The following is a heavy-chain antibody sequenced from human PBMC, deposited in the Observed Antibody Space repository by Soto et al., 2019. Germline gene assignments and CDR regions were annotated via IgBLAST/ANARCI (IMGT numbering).Heavy chain of an antibody. CDR3: ARGYCSSTSCYALAGY. V-gene: IGHV1-69*02. CDR1: GGTFSSYT. J-gene: IGHJ4*02. CDR2: IIPILGIA. D-gene: IGHD2-2*01. Sequence: QVQLVQSGAEVKKPGSSVKVSCKASGGTFSSYTISWVRQAPGQGLEWMGRIIPILGIANYAQKFQGRVTITADKSTSTAYMELSSLRSEDTAVYYCARGYCSSTSCYALAGYWGQGTLVTVSS.